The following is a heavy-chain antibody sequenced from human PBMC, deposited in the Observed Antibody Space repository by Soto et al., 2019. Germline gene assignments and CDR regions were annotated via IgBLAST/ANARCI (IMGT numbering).Heavy chain of an antibody. J-gene: IGHJ4*02. V-gene: IGHV3-23*01. CDR3: AEGQLWIGELFYLAD. CDR2: ISGSGGST. CDR1: GFTFSSYA. D-gene: IGHD3-10*01. Sequence: GGSLRLSCAASGFTFSSYAMSWVRQAPGKGLEWVSAISGSGGSTYYADSVKGRFTISRDNSKNTLYLQMKSLRAKDMSDYYRAEGQLWIGELFYLADWGQGTLVTVSS.